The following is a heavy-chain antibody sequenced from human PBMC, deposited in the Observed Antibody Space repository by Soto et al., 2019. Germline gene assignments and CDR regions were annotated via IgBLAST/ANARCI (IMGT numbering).Heavy chain of an antibody. V-gene: IGHV3-30-3*01. CDR3: ARVGTEWELLEAFDY. Sequence: GGSLGLSCAASGFSFSSYVMHWVRQAPGKGLEWVAVISYDGSNKYYADSVKGRFTISRDNSKNTLYLQMNSLRAEDTAVYCCARVGTEWELLEAFDYWGQGTLVTVSS. CDR1: GFSFSSYV. J-gene: IGHJ4*02. CDR2: ISYDGSNK. D-gene: IGHD1-26*01.